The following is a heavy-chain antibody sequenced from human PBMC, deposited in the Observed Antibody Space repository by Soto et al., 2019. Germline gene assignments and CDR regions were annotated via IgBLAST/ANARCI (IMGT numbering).Heavy chain of an antibody. Sequence: QLQLQESGPGLVKPSETLSLTCTVSGGSISSSSYYWGWIRQPPGKGLEWIGSIYYSGSTYYNPSLTSRVTISVDTSKNQFSLKLSAVTAADTAVYYCARLEVGETGYYLFDYWGQGTLVTVSS. J-gene: IGHJ4*02. D-gene: IGHD3-22*01. CDR2: IYYSGST. CDR1: GGSISSSSYY. V-gene: IGHV4-39*01. CDR3: ARLEVGETGYYLFDY.